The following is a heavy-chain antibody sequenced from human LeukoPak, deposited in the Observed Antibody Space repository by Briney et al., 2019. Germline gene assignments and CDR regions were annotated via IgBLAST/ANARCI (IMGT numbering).Heavy chain of an antibody. V-gene: IGHV4-39*01. D-gene: IGHD2-21*01. CDR1: GGSISSSSYH. J-gene: IGHJ4*02. Sequence: SETLALTCSVSGGSISSSSYHWGWIRQSPGKGLEWIGSMYYRGTTYENSSLKSRLTLSIDTSNNQFSLKLTSVTAADTAVYYCARGYSRSVVAGSRPDLWGQGLLVTVSS. CDR3: ARGYSRSVVAGSRPDL. CDR2: MYYRGTT.